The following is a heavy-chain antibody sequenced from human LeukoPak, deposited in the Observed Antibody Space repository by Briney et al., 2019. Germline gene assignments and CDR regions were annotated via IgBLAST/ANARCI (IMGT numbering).Heavy chain of an antibody. CDR2: IKQDGSEK. V-gene: IGHV3-7*01. Sequence: PGGSLRLSCAASGFTFSSYWVSWVRQAPGKGLEWVANIKQDGSEKYYVDSVKGRFTISRDNAKNSLYLQMNSLRAEDTAVYYCASENFWSGYRGYYYYYMDVWGKGTTVTVSS. D-gene: IGHD3-3*01. CDR1: GFTFSSYW. J-gene: IGHJ6*03. CDR3: ASENFWSGYRGYYYYYMDV.